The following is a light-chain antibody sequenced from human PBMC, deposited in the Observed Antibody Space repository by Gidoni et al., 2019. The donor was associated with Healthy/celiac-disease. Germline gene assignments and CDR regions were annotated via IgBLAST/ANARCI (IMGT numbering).Light chain of an antibody. CDR3: QQYGSSPWT. CDR2: GAS. Sequence: PGTLSLSPGERATLSCRASQSVSSSYLAWYQQKPGQAPRLLIYGASSRATGIPDRFSGSGSGTDFTLTISRLEPEAFAVYYCQQYGSSPWTFGPGTKVEIK. V-gene: IGKV3-20*01. J-gene: IGKJ1*01. CDR1: QSVSSSY.